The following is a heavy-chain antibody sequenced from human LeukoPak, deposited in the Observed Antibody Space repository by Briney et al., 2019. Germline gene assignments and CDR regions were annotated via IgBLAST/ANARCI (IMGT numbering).Heavy chain of an antibody. Sequence: PGESLKISCKGSGYSFTSYWIGWVRQMPGKGLGWMGIIYPGDSDTRYSPSFQGQVTISADKSISTAYLQWSSLKASDTAMYYCARPITMIVVVDSSLAFDIWGQGTMVTVSS. CDR2: IYPGDSDT. CDR3: ARPITMIVVVDSSLAFDI. D-gene: IGHD3-22*01. CDR1: GYSFTSYW. V-gene: IGHV5-51*01. J-gene: IGHJ3*02.